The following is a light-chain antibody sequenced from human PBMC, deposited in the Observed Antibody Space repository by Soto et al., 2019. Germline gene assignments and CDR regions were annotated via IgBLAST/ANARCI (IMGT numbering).Light chain of an antibody. CDR1: ESVGTN. V-gene: IGKV3D-15*01. J-gene: IGKJ4*01. CDR3: QQYNNWGLS. Sequence: IVLTQSPATLSVSPGERVTLSCRASESVGTNLAWYQQRPGQPPRLLIYGSSTRATGISATFSGSGSRTEFTLTISSLQSEDSAVYYCQQYNNWGLSFGGGTKVDIK. CDR2: GSS.